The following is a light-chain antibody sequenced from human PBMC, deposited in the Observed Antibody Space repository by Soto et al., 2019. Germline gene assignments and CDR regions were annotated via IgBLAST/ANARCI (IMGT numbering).Light chain of an antibody. V-gene: IGKV3-20*01. CDR3: HQYGSSITWT. CDR2: AAS. CDR1: QSVTCNY. Sequence: VLTQSPGTVSLSPGERATLSCRASQSVTCNYLAWYQQKPGQAPRLLLYAASSRATGIPHRFSGRGSGTDFTLSISILEPEDFAVYYCHQYGSSITWTFGQGTKVEIK. J-gene: IGKJ1*01.